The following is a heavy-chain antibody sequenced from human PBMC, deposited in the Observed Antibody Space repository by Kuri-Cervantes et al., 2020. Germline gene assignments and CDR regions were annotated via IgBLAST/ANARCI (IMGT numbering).Heavy chain of an antibody. D-gene: IGHD3-22*01. CDR2: ISGSGGST. V-gene: IGHV3-23*01. J-gene: IGHJ3*02. CDR1: GFTFSSYA. CDR3: AKDPDTYYYENDAFDI. Sequence: GGSLRLSCAASGFTFSSYAMSWVRQAPGKGLEWVSAISGSGGSTYYADSVKGRFTISRDNSKNTPYLQMNSLRAEDTAVYYCAKDPDTYYYENDAFDIWGQGTMVTVSS.